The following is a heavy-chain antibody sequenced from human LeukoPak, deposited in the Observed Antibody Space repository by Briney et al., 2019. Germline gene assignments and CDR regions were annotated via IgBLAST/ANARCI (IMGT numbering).Heavy chain of an antibody. J-gene: IGHJ4*02. CDR2: ISGSDGST. CDR3: AKDSAKKYDDY. D-gene: IGHD2/OR15-2a*01. V-gene: IGHV3-23*01. Sequence: PGGSLRLSCAASGFTFSSYAMHWVRQAPGKGLEWVSGISGSDGSTNYADSVKGRFTISRENSKNTLYLQMNSLRAEDTAVYYCAKDSAKKYDDYWGQGTLVTVSS. CDR1: GFTFSSYA.